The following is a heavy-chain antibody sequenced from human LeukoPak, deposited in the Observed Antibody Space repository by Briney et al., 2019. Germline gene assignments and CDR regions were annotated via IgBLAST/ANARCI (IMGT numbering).Heavy chain of an antibody. CDR2: ISAYNGNT. CDR1: GYTFTSYG. V-gene: IGHV1-18*01. CDR3: ARGGRLYSSGWYGYYYYYMDV. Sequence: ASVKVSCKASGYTFTSYGISWVRQAPGQGLEWMGWISAYNGNTNYAQKLQGRVTMTTDTSTSTAYMELRSLRSDDTAVYYCARGGRLYSSGWYGYYYYYMDVWGKGTTVTISS. D-gene: IGHD6-19*01. J-gene: IGHJ6*03.